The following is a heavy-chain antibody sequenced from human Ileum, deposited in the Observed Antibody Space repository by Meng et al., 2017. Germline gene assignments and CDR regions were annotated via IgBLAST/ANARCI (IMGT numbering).Heavy chain of an antibody. CDR3: ARGWYSSGFHS. Sequence: QVQLQQSGPGLVKPSQTPSLTCAISGDSVPSDSGAWNWIRQSPSRGLEWLGRTFYRSKWNDDFAESVKSRITITTDTSKNQFSLQLNSVTPEDTAVYYCARGWYSSGFHSWGQGTLVTVSS. CDR2: TFYRSKWND. V-gene: IGHV6-1*01. D-gene: IGHD6-19*01. J-gene: IGHJ4*02. CDR1: GDSVPSDSGA.